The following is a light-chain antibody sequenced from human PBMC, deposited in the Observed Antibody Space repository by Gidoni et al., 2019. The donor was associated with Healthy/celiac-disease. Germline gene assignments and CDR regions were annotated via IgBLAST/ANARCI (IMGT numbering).Light chain of an antibody. CDR2: GNS. CDR3: QSYDSSLSGWV. CDR1: SSNIRAGYD. V-gene: IGLV1-40*01. Sequence: QSVLTQPPSVSGAPGQRVTISCTGSSSNIRAGYDVHWYQQLPGTAPKLLIYGNSNRPSGVPDRFSGSKSGTSASLAITGLQAEDEAYYYCQSYDSSLSGWVFGGGTKLTVL. J-gene: IGLJ3*02.